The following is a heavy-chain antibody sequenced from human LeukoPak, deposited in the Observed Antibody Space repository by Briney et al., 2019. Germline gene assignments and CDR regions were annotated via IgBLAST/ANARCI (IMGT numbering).Heavy chain of an antibody. CDR1: GFTFSSYA. D-gene: IGHD6-13*01. Sequence: GGSLILSCAASGFTFSSYAMSWVRQAPGKGLEWVSSISGTGGSTFYADSVKGRFTISRDNSKNTLYLQMSSLRSEDTAIYYCARGRPDFTGSWWVHWGQGTLVTVSS. CDR2: ISGTGGST. CDR3: ARGRPDFTGSWWVH. V-gene: IGHV3-23*01. J-gene: IGHJ4*02.